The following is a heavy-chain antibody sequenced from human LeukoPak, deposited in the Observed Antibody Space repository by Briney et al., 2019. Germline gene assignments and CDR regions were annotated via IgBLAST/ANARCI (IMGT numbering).Heavy chain of an antibody. D-gene: IGHD3-3*01. V-gene: IGHV4-34*01. J-gene: IGHJ5*02. CDR2: INHSGST. CDR1: GGSFSGYY. CDR3: ARGGPRLRGITIFGVVTNRDWFDP. Sequence: PSETLSLTCAVYGGSFSGYYWSWIRQPPGKGLEWIGEINHSGSTNYNPSLKSRVTISVDTSKNQFSLKLSSVTAADTAVYYCARGGPRLRGITIFGVVTNRDWFDPWGQGTLVTVSS.